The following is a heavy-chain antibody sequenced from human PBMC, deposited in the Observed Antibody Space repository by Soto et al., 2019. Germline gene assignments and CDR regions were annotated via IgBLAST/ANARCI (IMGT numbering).Heavy chain of an antibody. CDR2: MNPNSGNT. V-gene: IGHV1-8*01. Sequence: GASVKVSRKASGYTFTSYDINWVRQATGQGLEWMGWMNPNSGNTGYAQKFQGRVTMTRNTSISTAYMELSSLRSEDTAVYYCARVGDYDFWSGPYYGMDVWGQGTTVTVSS. D-gene: IGHD3-3*01. CDR1: GYTFTSYD. J-gene: IGHJ6*02. CDR3: ARVGDYDFWSGPYYGMDV.